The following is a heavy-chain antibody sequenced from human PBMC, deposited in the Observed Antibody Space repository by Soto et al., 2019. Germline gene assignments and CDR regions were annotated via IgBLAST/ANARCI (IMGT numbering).Heavy chain of an antibody. CDR1: GGTFSSYA. Sequence: QVQLVQSGAEVKKPGSSVKVSCKASGGTFSSYAISWVRQAPGQGLEWMVGIIPIFGTANYAQKFQGRVTITADKSTSTAYMELSSLRSEDTAVYYCARSQDIVVVPAAGEETYGMDVWGQGTTVTVSS. V-gene: IGHV1-69*06. J-gene: IGHJ6*02. CDR2: IIPIFGTA. CDR3: ARSQDIVVVPAAGEETYGMDV. D-gene: IGHD2-2*01.